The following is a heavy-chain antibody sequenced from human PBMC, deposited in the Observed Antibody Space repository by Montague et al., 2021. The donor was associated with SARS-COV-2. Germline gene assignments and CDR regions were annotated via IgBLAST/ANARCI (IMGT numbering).Heavy chain of an antibody. D-gene: IGHD5-18*01. Sequence: SETLSLTCTVTGGPISGSSDYWGWIRQSPEKGLDWIASVDYSGNTYYSPSLKSRLTISVDTSKNQLSLKLKSVTAADTALYYCARREYSYGWGGWGQGTLVTVSS. CDR1: GGPISGSSDY. V-gene: IGHV4-39*01. CDR3: ARREYSYGWGG. CDR2: VDYSGNT. J-gene: IGHJ4*02.